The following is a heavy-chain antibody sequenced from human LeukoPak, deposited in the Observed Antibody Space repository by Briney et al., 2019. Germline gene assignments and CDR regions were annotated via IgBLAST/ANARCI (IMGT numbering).Heavy chain of an antibody. J-gene: IGHJ4*02. Sequence: GGSLRLSCAASGYTFSDFSVNWVRQAPGKGLEWVSSISVRSNYRYYADSVRGRFTISRDDARDALFLQMNSLRAEDTAVYFCVRLRRNSDRSGYYYYYDYWGQGTLVTVSS. CDR3: VRLRRNSDRSGYYYYYDY. CDR2: ISVRSNYR. CDR1: GYTFSDFS. V-gene: IGHV3-21*01. D-gene: IGHD3-22*01.